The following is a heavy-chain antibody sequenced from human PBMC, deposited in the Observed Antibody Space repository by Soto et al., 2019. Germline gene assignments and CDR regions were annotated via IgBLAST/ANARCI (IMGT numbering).Heavy chain of an antibody. CDR3: AKGNYGMDV. CDR1: GFTFDDYA. V-gene: IGHV3-9*01. J-gene: IGHJ6*02. CDR2: ISWNSGSI. Sequence: HPGGSLRLSCAASGFTFDDYAMHWVRQAPGKGLEWVSGISWNSGSIGYADSVKGRFTISRDNAKNSLYLQMNSLRAEDTALYYCAKGNYGMDVWGQGTTVTVSS.